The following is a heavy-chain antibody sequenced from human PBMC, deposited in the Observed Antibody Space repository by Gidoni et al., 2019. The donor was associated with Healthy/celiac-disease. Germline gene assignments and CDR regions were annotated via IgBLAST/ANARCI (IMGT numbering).Heavy chain of an antibody. J-gene: IGHJ5*02. CDR2: SSGSGGST. Sequence: EVQLLESGGGLVQPGGSLRLSCAASGFSFRRYAMSWVRQAPGKGLELVSASSGSGGSTYYADAVKGRFTIARDNSKNTLYLQMNSLRAEDTAVYYCAKFWGWSKLARGFDPWGQGTLVTVSS. V-gene: IGHV3-23*01. D-gene: IGHD6-19*01. CDR3: AKFWGWSKLARGFDP. CDR1: GFSFRRYA.